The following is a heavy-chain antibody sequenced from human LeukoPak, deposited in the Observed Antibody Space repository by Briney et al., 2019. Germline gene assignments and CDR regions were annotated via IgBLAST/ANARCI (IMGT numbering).Heavy chain of an antibody. J-gene: IGHJ4*02. V-gene: IGHV4-4*07. CDR3: ARLRPPTSDCNSGTCYFDY. Sequence: PSETLSLTCTVSGDSISNYYWSWIRQPAGKGLEWIGRIYTSGSTNYNPSLKSRVTMSVDTSKNQFSLKLSSVTAADTAVYYCARLRPPTSDCNSGTCYFDYWGQGTLVTVSS. CDR2: IYTSGST. D-gene: IGHD2/OR15-2a*01. CDR1: GDSISNYY.